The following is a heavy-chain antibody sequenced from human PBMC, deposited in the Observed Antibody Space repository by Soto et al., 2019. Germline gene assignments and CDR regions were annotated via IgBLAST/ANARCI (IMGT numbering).Heavy chain of an antibody. V-gene: IGHV3-74*01. D-gene: IGHD6-19*01. CDR3: ARLVGGPSVAGIKGGAFDY. CDR2: INSDGSST. Sequence: EVQLVESGGGLVQPGGSLRLSCAASGFTFSSYWMHWVRQAPGKGLVWVSRINSDGSSTSYADSVKGRFTISRDNAKNTLYLQMNSLRAEETAVYYCARLVGGPSVAGIKGGAFDYWGQGTLVTVSS. J-gene: IGHJ4*02. CDR1: GFTFSSYW.